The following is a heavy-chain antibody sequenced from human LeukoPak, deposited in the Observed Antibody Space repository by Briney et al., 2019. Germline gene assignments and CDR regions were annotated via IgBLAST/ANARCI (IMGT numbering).Heavy chain of an antibody. Sequence: PSETLSLTCTVSGGSISCSSYYWGWIRQPPGKGLEWIGSIYYSGSTYYNPSLRSRVTISVDTSKNQFSLKLSSVTAAATAVYYCARRGYCSSTSCYDYWGQETLVTVSS. D-gene: IGHD2-2*01. J-gene: IGHJ4*02. V-gene: IGHV4-39*01. CDR2: IYYSGST. CDR1: GGSISCSSYY. CDR3: ARRGYCSSTSCYDY.